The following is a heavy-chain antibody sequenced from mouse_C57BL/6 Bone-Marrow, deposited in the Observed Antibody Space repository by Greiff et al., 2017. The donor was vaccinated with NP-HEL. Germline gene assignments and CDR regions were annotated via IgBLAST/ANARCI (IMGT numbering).Heavy chain of an antibody. V-gene: IGHV5-17*01. CDR2: ISSGSSTI. Sequence: EVKVVESGGGLVKPGGSLKLSCAASGFTFSDYGMHWVRQAPEKGLEWVAYISSGSSTIYYADTVKGRFTISRDNAKYTLFLQMTSLRSEDTAMYYCANDGGYWGQGTTLTVSS. CDR1: GFTFSDYG. J-gene: IGHJ2*01. CDR3: ANDGGY. D-gene: IGHD2-3*01.